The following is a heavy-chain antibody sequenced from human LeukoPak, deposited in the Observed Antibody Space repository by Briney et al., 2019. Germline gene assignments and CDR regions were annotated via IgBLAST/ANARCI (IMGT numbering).Heavy chain of an antibody. D-gene: IGHD2-2*01. CDR2: IKQDGSEK. J-gene: IGHJ4*02. V-gene: IGHV3-7*01. CDR3: ARTYCSSTSCYGLTFDY. CDR1: GFTFSSYW. Sequence: TGGSLRLSCAASGFTFSSYWMSWVRQAPGKGLEWVANIKQDGSEKYYVDSVKGRFTISRDNAKNSLYLQMNSLRAEDTAVYYCARTYCSSTSCYGLTFDYWGQGTLVTVSS.